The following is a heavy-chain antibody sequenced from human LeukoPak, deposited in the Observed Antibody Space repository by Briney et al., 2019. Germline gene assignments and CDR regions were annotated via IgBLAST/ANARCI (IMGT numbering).Heavy chain of an antibody. CDR1: GFTFSSYG. CDR3: AKGHSAHGTGFDC. V-gene: IGHV3-23*01. D-gene: IGHD1-14*01. CDR2: ISGSGDTT. J-gene: IGHJ4*02. Sequence: QPGGSLRLSCAASGFTFSSYGMHWVRQAPGKGLEWVSGISGSGDTTYYADSVKGRFTISRDNSKNTLYLQMNSLRVEDTAVYYCAKGHSAHGTGFDCWGQGTLVAVSS.